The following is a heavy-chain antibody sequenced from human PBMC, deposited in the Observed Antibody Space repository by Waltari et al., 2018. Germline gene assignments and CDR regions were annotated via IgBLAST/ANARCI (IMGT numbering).Heavy chain of an antibody. CDR3: ARGGGWFGELPLGDGMDV. J-gene: IGHJ6*02. CDR2: INPSGGST. CDR1: GYTFTSYY. D-gene: IGHD3-10*01. V-gene: IGHV1-46*01. Sequence: QVQLVQSGAEVKKPGASVKVSCKASGYTFTSYYMHWVRQAPGQGLEWMGIINPSGGSTSYEQKFQGRVTMTRDTSTSTVYMELSSLRSEDTAVYYCARGGGWFGELPLGDGMDVWGQGTTVTVSS.